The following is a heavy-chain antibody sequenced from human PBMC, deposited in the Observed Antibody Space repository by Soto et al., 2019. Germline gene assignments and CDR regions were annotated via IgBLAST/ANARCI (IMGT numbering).Heavy chain of an antibody. Sequence: SETLSLTCTVSGGSISSSSYYWGWIRQPPGKGLECFGSIYYSGSTYYNPSLKSRVTLSLDTSKNQFSLKLSSVTAADTAVYYCARPLVWSDSNFDYWGQGTLVTVSS. J-gene: IGHJ4*02. D-gene: IGHD3-22*01. CDR2: IYYSGST. CDR1: GGSISSSSYY. V-gene: IGHV4-39*01. CDR3: ARPLVWSDSNFDY.